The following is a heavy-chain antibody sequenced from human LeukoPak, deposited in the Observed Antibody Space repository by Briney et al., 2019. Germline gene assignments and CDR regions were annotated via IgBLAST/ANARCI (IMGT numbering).Heavy chain of an antibody. J-gene: IGHJ3*02. Sequence: GGSLRLSCVASGFTFNDFQMIWIRQAPGKGLEWISYISSGSNTIYYADSVKGRFTISRDNAKNSLYLQMNSLRAEDTAVYYCARETIWGYYDSSGYYDPDAFDIWGQGTMVTVSS. CDR1: GFTFNDFQ. CDR3: ARETIWGYYDSSGYYDPDAFDI. CDR2: ISSGSNTI. D-gene: IGHD3-22*01. V-gene: IGHV3-11*04.